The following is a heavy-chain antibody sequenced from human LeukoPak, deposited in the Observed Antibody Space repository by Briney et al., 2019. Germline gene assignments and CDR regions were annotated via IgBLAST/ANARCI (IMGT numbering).Heavy chain of an antibody. J-gene: IGHJ3*02. Sequence: SETLSLTCTVSGGSISSYYWSWIRQPPGKGLEWIGYIYYSGSTNYNPSLKSRVTISVDTSKNQFSLKLSSVTAADTAVYYCARARLWFGESHAFDIWGQGTMVTVSS. CDR3: ARARLWFGESHAFDI. D-gene: IGHD3-10*01. CDR1: GGSISSYY. CDR2: IYYSGST. V-gene: IGHV4-59*08.